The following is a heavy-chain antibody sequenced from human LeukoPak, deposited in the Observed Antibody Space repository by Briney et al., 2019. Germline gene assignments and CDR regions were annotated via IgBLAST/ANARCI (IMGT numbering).Heavy chain of an antibody. CDR1: GFTFSNAW. V-gene: IGHV3-48*02. CDR2: ISSSSGTI. J-gene: IGHJ4*02. D-gene: IGHD3-10*01. CDR3: ARGGYYGSGSYQFDY. Sequence: GGSLRLSCAASGFTFSNAWMAWVRQAPGKGLEWVSYISSSSGTIYYADSVKGRFTISRDNAKNSLYLQMNSLRDEDTAVYYCARGGYYGSGSYQFDYWGQGTLVTVSS.